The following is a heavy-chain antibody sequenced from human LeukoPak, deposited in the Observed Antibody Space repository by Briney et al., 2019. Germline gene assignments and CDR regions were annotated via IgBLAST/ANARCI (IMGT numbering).Heavy chain of an antibody. CDR3: AREGGSSSFDY. D-gene: IGHD6-6*01. Sequence: GGSLRLSCAASGFTFSSKYMSWVRQAPGKGLEWVSVIYSGGSTYYADSVKGRFTISRDNSKKTVYLQMNSLRGEDTAVYYCAREGGSSSFDYWGQGTLVTVSS. V-gene: IGHV3-66*01. CDR1: GFTFSSKY. J-gene: IGHJ4*02. CDR2: IYSGGST.